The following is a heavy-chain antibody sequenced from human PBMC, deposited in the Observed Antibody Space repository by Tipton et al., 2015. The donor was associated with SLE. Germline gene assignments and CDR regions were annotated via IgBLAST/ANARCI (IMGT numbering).Heavy chain of an antibody. CDR1: GFTFSSYA. J-gene: IGHJ6*02. V-gene: IGHV3-23*01. D-gene: IGHD3-10*01. CDR3: AKGMYYYGSGSYYKTPSYYYYYGMDV. Sequence: SLRLSCAASGFTFSSYAMSWVRQAPGKGLEWVSAISGSGGSTYYADSVKGRFTISRDNSKNTLYLQMNSLRAEDTAVYYCAKGMYYYGSGSYYKTPSYYYYYGMDVWGQGTTVTVSS. CDR2: ISGSGGST.